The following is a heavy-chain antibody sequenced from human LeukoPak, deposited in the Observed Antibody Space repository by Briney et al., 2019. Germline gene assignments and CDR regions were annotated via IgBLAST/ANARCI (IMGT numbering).Heavy chain of an antibody. CDR2: IKQDGNEK. Sequence: PSETLSLTCAVYGGSFSGYYWSWVRQAPGKGLEWVANIKQDGNEKYYVDSVKGRFTISRDNAKNSLYLQMNSLRAEDTAVYYCARDKDYGDSYFDYWGQGILVTVSS. CDR1: GGSFSGYY. J-gene: IGHJ4*02. V-gene: IGHV3-7*01. D-gene: IGHD4-17*01. CDR3: ARDKDYGDSYFDY.